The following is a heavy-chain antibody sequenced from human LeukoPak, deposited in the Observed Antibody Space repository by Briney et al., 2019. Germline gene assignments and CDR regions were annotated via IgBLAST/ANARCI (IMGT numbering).Heavy chain of an antibody. D-gene: IGHD6-13*01. J-gene: IGHJ5*02. CDR1: DGSFSGYY. CDR2: INHSGST. V-gene: IGHV4-34*01. CDR3: ARGSSSWYGRYNWFDP. Sequence: SETLSLTCAVYDGSFSGYYWSWLRQPPGKGLEWIGEINHSGSTNYNPSLKSRVTISVDTSKNQFSLKLSSVTAADTAVYYCARGSSSWYGRYNWFDPWGQGTLVTVSS.